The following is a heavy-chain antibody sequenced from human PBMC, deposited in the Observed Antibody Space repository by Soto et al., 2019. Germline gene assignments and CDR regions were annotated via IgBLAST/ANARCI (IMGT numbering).Heavy chain of an antibody. CDR3: ARSYSGTFYGYDT. J-gene: IGHJ5*02. CDR1: CGSISSYH. CDR2: VFYTGST. V-gene: IGHV4-59*01. Sequence: SETLSLTCTVSCGSISSYHWSWIRQSPGKGLEWIGYVFYTGSTKYNPALKRRVTISVDTSKNQFSLKLSSVSAADTGLYYCARSYSGTFYGYDTWGQGILVTVSS. D-gene: IGHD1-26*01.